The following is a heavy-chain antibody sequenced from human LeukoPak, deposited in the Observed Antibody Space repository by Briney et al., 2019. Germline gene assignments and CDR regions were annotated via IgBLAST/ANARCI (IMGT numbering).Heavy chain of an antibody. CDR1: GFTFTDYW. CDR2: IRQDGSEK. Sequence: GGSLRLSCEVSGFTFTDYWMNWVRQAPGKGPERVASIRQDGSEKTYVDSVKGRFTISRDNTKNSLSLQLNGLRAEDTAVYYCARDGTAAGLYFDLWGQGTLVTVSP. CDR3: ARDGTAAGLYFDL. J-gene: IGHJ4*01. V-gene: IGHV3-7*01. D-gene: IGHD6-13*01.